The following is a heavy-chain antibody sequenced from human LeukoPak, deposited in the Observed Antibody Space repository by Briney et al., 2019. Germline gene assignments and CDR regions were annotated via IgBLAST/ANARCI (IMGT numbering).Heavy chain of an antibody. V-gene: IGHV4-4*07. CDR3: AGEGHYYDDTGYYYGGEDY. D-gene: IGHD3-22*01. CDR1: GGSITSYY. CDR2: IYTRGST. J-gene: IGHJ4*02. Sequence: SETLSLTCTVSGGSITSYYWSWIRQPAGKGLEWIGRIYTRGSTKYSPSLKSRVTLSVDTSKNQFSLMLSSVTAADTAVYYCAGEGHYYDDTGYYYGGEDYWGQGTLVTVSS.